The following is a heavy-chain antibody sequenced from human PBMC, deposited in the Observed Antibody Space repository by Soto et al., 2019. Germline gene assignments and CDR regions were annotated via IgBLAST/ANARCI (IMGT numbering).Heavy chain of an antibody. CDR3: AIRMDPLYPNYYYDYGMDV. J-gene: IGHJ6*02. CDR1: GGSISSSNW. D-gene: IGHD3-16*01. V-gene: IGHV4-4*02. CDR2: IYHSGST. Sequence: QVQLQESGPGLVKPSGTLSLTCAVSGGSISSSNWWSWVRQPPGKGLEWIGGIYHSGSTNYNPSLKSRVTISVDKYKIQFYLKRSSVTAADTAVYYCAIRMDPLYPNYYYDYGMDVWGQGTTVTVSS.